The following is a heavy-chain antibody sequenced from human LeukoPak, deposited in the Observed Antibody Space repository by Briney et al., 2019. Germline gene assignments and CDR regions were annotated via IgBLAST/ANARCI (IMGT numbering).Heavy chain of an antibody. V-gene: IGHV3-23*01. CDR1: GFTFNNYA. D-gene: IGHD1-1*01. CDR3: AKETQLTVSALFDY. Sequence: GGSLRLSCAAPGFTFNNYAMSWVRQAPGKGLEWVSAISGSGGSTFYADSVKGRFTISRDSSKNTLFLRVNSLRAEDTAVYYCAKETQLTVSALFDYWGQGTLVTVSS. CDR2: ISGSGGST. J-gene: IGHJ4*02.